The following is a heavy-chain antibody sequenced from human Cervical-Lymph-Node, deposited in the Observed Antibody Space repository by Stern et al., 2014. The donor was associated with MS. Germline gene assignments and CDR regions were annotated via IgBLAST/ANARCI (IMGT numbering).Heavy chain of an antibody. CDR2: INPSGGST. V-gene: IGHV1-46*01. J-gene: IGHJ3*02. Sequence: VQLLESGAEVKKPGASVKVSCKASGYTFTSYYMHWVRQAPGQGLEGMGIINPSGGSTSYAQKFQGRVTMTRDTSTSTVYMELSSLRSEDTAVYYCARVGWELLDAFDIWGQGTMVTVSS. CDR3: ARVGWELLDAFDI. D-gene: IGHD1-26*01. CDR1: GYTFTSYY.